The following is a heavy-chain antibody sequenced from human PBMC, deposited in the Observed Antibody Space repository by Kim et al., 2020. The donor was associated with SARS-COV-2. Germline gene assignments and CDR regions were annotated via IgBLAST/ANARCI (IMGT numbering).Heavy chain of an antibody. CDR3: ARSSYYDSSGYYSH. J-gene: IGHJ4*02. Sequence: SVKVSCKASGGTFSSYAISWVRQAPGQGLEWMGRIIPILGIANYAQKFQGRVTITADKSTSTAYMELSSLRSEDTAVYYCARSSYYDSSGYYSHWGQGTLVTVSS. CDR1: GGTFSSYA. CDR2: IIPILGIA. V-gene: IGHV1-69*04. D-gene: IGHD3-22*01.